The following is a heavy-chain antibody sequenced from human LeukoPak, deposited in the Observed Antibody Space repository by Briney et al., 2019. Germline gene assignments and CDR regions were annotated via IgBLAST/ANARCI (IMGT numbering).Heavy chain of an antibody. J-gene: IGHJ4*02. CDR3: ARKHYGDYYYFDY. V-gene: IGHV1-69*01. D-gene: IGHD4-17*01. CDR2: IIPIFGTA. CDR1: GGTFSSYA. Sequence: GSSVTVSCKASGGTFSSYAISWVRQAPGQGLEWMGGIIPIFGTANYAQKFQGRVTITADESTSTAYMELSSLRSEDTAVYYCARKHYGDYYYFDYWGQGTLVTVSS.